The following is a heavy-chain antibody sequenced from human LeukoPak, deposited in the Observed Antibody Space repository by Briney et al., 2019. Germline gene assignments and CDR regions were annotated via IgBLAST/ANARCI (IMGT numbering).Heavy chain of an antibody. V-gene: IGHV4-59*01. CDR2: IYYSGST. Sequence: PSETLSLTCTVSGGSISSYYWSWIRQPPGKGLEWIGYIYYSGSTNYNPSLKSRVTISVDTSKNQFSLKLSSVTAADTAVYYCARVEVDALDIWGQGTMVTVSS. CDR3: ARVEVDALDI. CDR1: GGSISSYY. D-gene: IGHD2-15*01. J-gene: IGHJ3*02.